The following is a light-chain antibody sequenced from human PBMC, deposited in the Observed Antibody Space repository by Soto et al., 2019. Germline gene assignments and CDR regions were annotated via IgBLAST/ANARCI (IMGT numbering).Light chain of an antibody. Sequence: DLQLTQSPSSVSASVGDRVTITCRASQDVSSWLAWYQQKPGKAPKLLIYGASTLRSGVPSRFSGSGSGTEYTLTIYNLQPEDFATYYCQQANNFPWTFGQGTKVDIK. CDR1: QDVSSW. CDR2: GAS. V-gene: IGKV1-12*01. J-gene: IGKJ1*01. CDR3: QQANNFPWT.